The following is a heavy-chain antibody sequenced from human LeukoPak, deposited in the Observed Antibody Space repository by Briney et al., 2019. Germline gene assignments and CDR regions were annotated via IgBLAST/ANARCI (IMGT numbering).Heavy chain of an antibody. Sequence: SETLSLTCAVYGGSFSGYYWSWIRQPPGKGLEWIGEINHSGSTNYNPSLKSRVTISVDTSKNQFSLKLSSVTAADTAVYYCAISPPLSSGSYSDAFDIWGQGTMVTVSS. CDR1: GGSFSGYY. CDR3: AISPPLSSGSYSDAFDI. CDR2: INHSGST. D-gene: IGHD3-10*02. J-gene: IGHJ3*02. V-gene: IGHV4-34*01.